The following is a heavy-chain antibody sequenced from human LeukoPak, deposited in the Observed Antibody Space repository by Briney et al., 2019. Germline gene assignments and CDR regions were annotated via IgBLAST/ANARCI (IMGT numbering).Heavy chain of an antibody. D-gene: IGHD1-26*01. Sequence: GGSLRLSCAASGFTVSSNYMSWVRQAPGKGLEWVSSITTSSHIYYADSVKGRFTISRDNAKNSLYLQMNSLRAEDTAVYYCARENTSRSYTIWGQGTMVTVSS. J-gene: IGHJ3*02. CDR2: ITTSSHI. V-gene: IGHV3-69-1*02. CDR3: ARENTSRSYTI. CDR1: GFTVSSNY.